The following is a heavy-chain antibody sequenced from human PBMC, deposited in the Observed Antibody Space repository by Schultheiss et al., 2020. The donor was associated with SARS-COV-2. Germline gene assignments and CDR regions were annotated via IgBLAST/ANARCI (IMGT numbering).Heavy chain of an antibody. CDR2: IYYSGST. CDR3: ARGKGPPGADY. V-gene: IGHV4-61*05. J-gene: IGHJ4*02. Sequence: SETLSLTCTVSGGSISSSTYYWGWIRQPPGKGLEWIGYIYYSGSTNYNPSLKSRVTISVDTSKNQFSLKLSSVTAADTAVYYCARGKGPPGADYWGQGTLVTVSS. CDR1: GGSISSSTYY.